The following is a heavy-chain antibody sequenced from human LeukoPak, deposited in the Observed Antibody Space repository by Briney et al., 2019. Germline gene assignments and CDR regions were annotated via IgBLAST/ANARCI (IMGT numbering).Heavy chain of an antibody. Sequence: GGSLRLSCAASGFTFSSYAMSWVRQAPGKGLEWVSGISGSGGSTYYADSVKGRFTISRDNSKNTLYLQMNSLRAEDTAVYYRAKWQTTEVIFDYWGQGTLVTVSS. CDR3: AKWQTTEVIFDY. CDR2: ISGSGGST. V-gene: IGHV3-23*01. J-gene: IGHJ4*02. D-gene: IGHD4-11*01. CDR1: GFTFSSYA.